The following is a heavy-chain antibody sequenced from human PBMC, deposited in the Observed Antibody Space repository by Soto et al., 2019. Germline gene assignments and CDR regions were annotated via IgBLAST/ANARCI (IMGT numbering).Heavy chain of an antibody. CDR1: GGSISSGGYS. CDR3: ARTITTVVTRLRYFEL. D-gene: IGHD4-17*01. V-gene: IGHV4-30-2*01. CDR2: IYHSGST. J-gene: IGHJ2*01. Sequence: QLQLQESGSGLVKPSQTLSLTCAVSGGSISSGGYSWSWIRQPPGKGLEWIGYIYHSGSTYYNPSLKSRVTISVHRPKNRFSLKLSSVTAAHTAVYYRARTITTVVTRLRYFELWGRGTLVAVSS.